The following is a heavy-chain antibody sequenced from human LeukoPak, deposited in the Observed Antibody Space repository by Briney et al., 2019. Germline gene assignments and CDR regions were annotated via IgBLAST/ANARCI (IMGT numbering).Heavy chain of an antibody. CDR3: ARDPGAAAGNLWS. CDR2: IFSGGGT. Sequence: GGSLRLSCEVSGLTVSNNYMTWVRQAPGKGLEWVSLIFSGGGTYYADSVKGRFTISRDSSKNTLYLQMNSLRAEDTALYYCARDPGAAAGNLWSWGQGTLVTVSS. CDR1: GLTVSNNY. D-gene: IGHD6-25*01. V-gene: IGHV3-66*01. J-gene: IGHJ5*02.